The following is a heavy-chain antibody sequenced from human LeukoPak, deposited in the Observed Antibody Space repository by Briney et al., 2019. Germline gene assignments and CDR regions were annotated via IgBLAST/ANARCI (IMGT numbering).Heavy chain of an antibody. Sequence: GGSLRLSCAASGFTLSNSGMHWVRQAPVKGQEWVAVIWSDGSTKDYADSVKGRFTISRDTSKNTLYLDMNSLRDEDTAVYYCARDSGGSPFDIWGQGTMVTVSS. D-gene: IGHD1-26*01. CDR3: ARDSGGSPFDI. V-gene: IGHV3-33*01. CDR1: GFTLSNSG. J-gene: IGHJ3*02. CDR2: IWSDGSTK.